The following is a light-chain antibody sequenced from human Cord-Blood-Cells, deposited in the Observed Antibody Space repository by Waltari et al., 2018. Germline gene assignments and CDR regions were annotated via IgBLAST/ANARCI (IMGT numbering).Light chain of an antibody. Sequence: IVLTQSPATLSLSPGERATLSCRASQSVSSYLAWYQQKPGQAPRLLNYDASNRATGIPARFRGSGCGADSTLAIRSVETEEYGVDYCQRGRTVPVYTRCQGTKLE. CDR2: DAS. V-gene: IGKV3-11*01. CDR3: QRGRTVPVYT. J-gene: IGKJ2*01. CDR1: QSVSSY.